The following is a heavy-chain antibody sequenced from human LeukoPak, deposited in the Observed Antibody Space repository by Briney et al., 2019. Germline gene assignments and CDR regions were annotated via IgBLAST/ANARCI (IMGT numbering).Heavy chain of an antibody. CDR1: GFTFDDYG. V-gene: IGHV3-20*04. J-gene: IGHJ4*02. Sequence: GRSLRLSCAASGFTFDDYGMSWVRHVPGRGRESVSGITWNADNTAYAEAVKGRFTISRNNAKNPLYLQMNSLRGEGTALYYCARDWRSGYSIDNWGQGTLVTVSS. D-gene: IGHD6-19*01. CDR2: ITWNADNT. CDR3: ARDWRSGYSIDN.